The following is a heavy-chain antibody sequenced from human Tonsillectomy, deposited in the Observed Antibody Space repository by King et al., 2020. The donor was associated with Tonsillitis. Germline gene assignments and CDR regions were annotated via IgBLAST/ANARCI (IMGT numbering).Heavy chain of an antibody. CDR1: GFTFSSYG. CDR3: AKGGGPSPDFWSGSQNYYYYGMDV. CDR2: ISYDGSKK. D-gene: IGHD3-3*01. J-gene: IGHJ6*02. Sequence: VQLVESGGGVVQPGRSLRLSCAASGFTFSSYGMHWVRQAPGKGLEWVAVISYDGSKKYYADSVKGRFTISRDNSKNTLYLQMNSLRAEDTTVYYCAKGGGPSPDFWSGSQNYYYYGMDVWGQGTTVTVSS. V-gene: IGHV3-30*18.